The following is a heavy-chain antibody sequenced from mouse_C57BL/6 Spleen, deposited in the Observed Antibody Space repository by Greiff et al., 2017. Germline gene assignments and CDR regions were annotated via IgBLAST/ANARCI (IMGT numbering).Heavy chain of an antibody. CDR1: GYAFSSSW. V-gene: IGHV1-82*01. J-gene: IGHJ1*03. D-gene: IGHD4-1*01. CDR2: IYPGDGDT. Sequence: VQLQQSGPELVKPGASVKISCKASGYAFSSSWMNWVKQRPGEGLEWIGRIYPGDGDTNYNGKFKGKATLTADKSSSTAYMQLSSLTSEDSAVYFCARSVDWDDDWYFDVWGTGTTVTVAS. CDR3: ARSVDWDDDWYFDV.